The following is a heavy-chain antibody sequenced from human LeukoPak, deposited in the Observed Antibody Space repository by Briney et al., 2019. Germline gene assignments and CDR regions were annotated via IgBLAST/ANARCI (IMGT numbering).Heavy chain of an antibody. J-gene: IGHJ6*04. CDR3: ASDIVVVPAAIGSGMDV. CDR1: GFTFSSYS. V-gene: IGHV3-21*01. D-gene: IGHD2-2*01. Sequence: GGSLRLSCAASGFTFSSYSMNWVRQAPGKGLEWVSSISSSSSYIYYADSVKGRFTISRDNAKNSLHLQMNSLRAEDTAVYYCASDIVVVPAAIGSGMDVWGKGTTVTVSS. CDR2: ISSSSSYI.